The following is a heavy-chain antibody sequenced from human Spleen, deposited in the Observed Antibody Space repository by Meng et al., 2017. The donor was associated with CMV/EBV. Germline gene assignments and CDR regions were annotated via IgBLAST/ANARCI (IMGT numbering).Heavy chain of an antibody. CDR2: INPKSGGT. J-gene: IGHJ6*02. V-gene: IGHV1-2*02. D-gene: IGHD3-9*01. CDR1: GYMFTGYY. CDR3: ARSYGAFTGSYKRGYYSMDV. Sequence: ASVKVSCKASGYMFTGYYVHWVRQAPGQGLEWLGWINPKSGGTNYAQKFQGRVTMTRDTSTNTAYMELSRLRSDDTAVYYCARSYGAFTGSYKRGYYSMDVWGHGTTVTVSS.